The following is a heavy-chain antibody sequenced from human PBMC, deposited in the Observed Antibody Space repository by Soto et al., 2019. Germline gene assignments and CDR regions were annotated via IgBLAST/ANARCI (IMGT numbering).Heavy chain of an antibody. CDR2: LLRPGRST. V-gene: IGHV3-23*01. Sequence: EVLLLQSGGGLVQPGGSLRLSCAASGFMFSDYAMTWARQAPGKELEWVSGLLRPGRSTYYADSVKGRFTISGDTSANTVYLQMDSLRAEDTAVYYCAKDAIAKDGIWLMDSWGQGTVVTVSS. D-gene: IGHD3-16*01. CDR1: GFMFSDYA. J-gene: IGHJ5*02. CDR3: AKDAIAKDGIWLMDS.